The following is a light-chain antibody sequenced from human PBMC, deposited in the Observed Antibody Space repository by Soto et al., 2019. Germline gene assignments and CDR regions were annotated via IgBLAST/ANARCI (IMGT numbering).Light chain of an antibody. CDR2: AAS. CDR1: QDINSW. CDR3: QQYNVYPLT. V-gene: IGKV1D-16*01. J-gene: IGKJ4*01. Sequence: QMTQSPSSLSASVGDRVTITCRASQDINSWLAWYQQKPGQAPKSLIYAASSLQTGVPSRFSGSESGTDFTLTISSLQPEDSATYYCQQYNVYPLTFGGGTKVEIK.